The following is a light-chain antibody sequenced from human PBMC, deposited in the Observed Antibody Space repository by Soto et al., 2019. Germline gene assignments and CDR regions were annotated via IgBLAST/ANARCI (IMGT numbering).Light chain of an antibody. J-gene: IGLJ1*01. V-gene: IGLV3-21*04. CDR1: NIGSKS. Sequence: SYVLTQPPSVSVAPGETARITCGENNIGSKSVHWYQQKPGQAPVLVIYYDSDRPSGIPERFSGSNSGNTATLIISRVEAGDEADYYCQVWDTSGDFYVFGTGTKLTVL. CDR3: QVWDTSGDFYV. CDR2: YDS.